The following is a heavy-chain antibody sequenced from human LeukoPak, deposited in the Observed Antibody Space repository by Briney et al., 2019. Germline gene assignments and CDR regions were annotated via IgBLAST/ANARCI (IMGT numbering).Heavy chain of an antibody. Sequence: GESLKISCKGSGYSFTSYWIGWVRQMPGKGLEWMGIIYPGDSDTRYSPSFQGQVTISADKSISTAYLQWSSLKASDTAMYYCARGWGDVDTAMGEFDYWGQGTLVTVSS. CDR3: ARGWGDVDTAMGEFDY. CDR1: GYSFTSYW. V-gene: IGHV5-51*01. CDR2: IYPGDSDT. D-gene: IGHD5-18*01. J-gene: IGHJ4*02.